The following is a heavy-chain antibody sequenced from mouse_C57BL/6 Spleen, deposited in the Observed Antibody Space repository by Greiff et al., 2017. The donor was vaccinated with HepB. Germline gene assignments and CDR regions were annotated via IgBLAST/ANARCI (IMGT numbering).Heavy chain of an antibody. D-gene: IGHD2-13*01. CDR1: GYTFTDYN. CDR2: INPNNGGT. J-gene: IGHJ4*01. V-gene: IGHV1-22*01. CDR3: ARRGDYNYAMDY. Sequence: VQLKESGPELVKPGASVKMSCKASGYTFTDYNMHWVKQSHGKSLEWIGYINPNNGGTSYNQKFKGKATLTVNKSSSTAYMELRSLTSEDSAVYYCARRGDYNYAMDYWGQGTSVTVSS.